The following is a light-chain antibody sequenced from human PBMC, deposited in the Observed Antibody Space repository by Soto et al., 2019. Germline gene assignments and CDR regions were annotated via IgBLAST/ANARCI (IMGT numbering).Light chain of an antibody. CDR1: ASNVGTHF. V-gene: IGLV1-51*01. CDR2: DND. J-gene: IGLJ2*01. CDR3: GTWDSGLTAGV. Sequence: QSVLTLPPSVSAAPGQRVTISCSGSASNVGTHFVSWYQHLPGAAPKLLIYDNDERPSEIPDRFSGSKSDTSATLTITGLQTGDEADYYCGTWDSGLTAGVFGGGTKVTVL.